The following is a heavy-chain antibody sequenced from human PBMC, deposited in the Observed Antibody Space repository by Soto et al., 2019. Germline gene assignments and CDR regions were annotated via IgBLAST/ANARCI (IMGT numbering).Heavy chain of an antibody. CDR2: INAGNGNT. V-gene: IGHV1-3*01. CDR1: GYTFTSYA. Sequence: ASVKVSCEASGYTFTSYAMHWVRQAPGQRLEWMGWINAGNGNTKYSQKFQGRVTITRDTSASTAYMELSSLRSEDTAVYYCARAWDIVVVPAASFDYWGQGTLVTVS. D-gene: IGHD2-2*01. CDR3: ARAWDIVVVPAASFDY. J-gene: IGHJ4*02.